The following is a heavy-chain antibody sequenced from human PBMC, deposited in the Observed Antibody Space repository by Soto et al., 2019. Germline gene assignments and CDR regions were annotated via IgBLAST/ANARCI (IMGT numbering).Heavy chain of an antibody. Sequence: ASVKVSCKASGYTFTSYAMHWVRQAPGQRLEWMGWINAGNGNTKYSQRFQGRVTITRDTSASTAYMELSSLRSEDTAVYYCASQGYCTNGVCFKSYGMDVWGQGTTVTVSS. CDR1: GYTFTSYA. J-gene: IGHJ6*02. V-gene: IGHV1-3*01. CDR3: ASQGYCTNGVCFKSYGMDV. CDR2: INAGNGNT. D-gene: IGHD2-8*01.